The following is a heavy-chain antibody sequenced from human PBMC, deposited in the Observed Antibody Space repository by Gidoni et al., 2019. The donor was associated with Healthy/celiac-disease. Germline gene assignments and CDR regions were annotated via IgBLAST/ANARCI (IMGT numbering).Heavy chain of an antibody. D-gene: IGHD1-26*01. CDR2: IYTSGST. J-gene: IGHJ4*02. CDR1: GGSISSGSYY. V-gene: IGHV4-61*02. CDR3: ASSIVGATTQWNY. Sequence: QVQLQESGPGLVKPSQTLSLTCTVSGGSISSGSYYWSWIRQPAGKGLEWIGRIYTSGSTNYNPSLKSRVTISVDTSKNQFSLKLSSVTAADTAVYYCASSIVGATTQWNYWGQGTLVTVSS.